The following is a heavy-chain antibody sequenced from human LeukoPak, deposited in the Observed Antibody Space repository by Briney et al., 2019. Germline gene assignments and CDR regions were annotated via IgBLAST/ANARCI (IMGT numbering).Heavy chain of an antibody. CDR2: IIPIFGIS. J-gene: IGHJ2*01. Sequence: SAKVSCKASGGTSNSYTFSCVRQSPGEGLEWMVGIIPIFGISNYAQKFQGRVTITADKSTSTAYMELSSLRSEDTAVYYCVRAPYGDYSNPYWYFDLWGRGTLVAVSS. CDR3: VRAPYGDYSNPYWYFDL. D-gene: IGHD4-11*01. V-gene: IGHV1-69*10. CDR1: GGTSNSYT.